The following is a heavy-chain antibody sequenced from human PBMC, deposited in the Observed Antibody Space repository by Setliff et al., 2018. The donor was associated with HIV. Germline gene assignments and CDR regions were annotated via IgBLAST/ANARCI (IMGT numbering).Heavy chain of an antibody. Sequence: SETLSLTCSVSGDSIGSGSYYWSWIRLPPGKGLEWIGNIHYSGSTNYNPSLKSRVTISVDTSRSQFSLKLSSVTAADTAVYYCARGRDKYGPIDYWGQGTLVTAPQ. CDR3: ARGRDKYGPIDY. CDR1: GDSIGSGSYY. CDR2: IHYSGST. V-gene: IGHV4-61*01. J-gene: IGHJ4*02. D-gene: IGHD3-10*01.